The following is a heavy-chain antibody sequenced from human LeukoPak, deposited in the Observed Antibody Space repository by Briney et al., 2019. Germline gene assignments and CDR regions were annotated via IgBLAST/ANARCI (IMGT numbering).Heavy chain of an antibody. CDR1: GFNLTDYW. D-gene: IGHD3-9*01. CDR3: ARGPWFAG. V-gene: IGHV3-7*01. CDR2: VKQDGSGE. J-gene: IGHJ4*02. Sequence: AGGSLRLSCAASGFNLTDYWMSWVRQAPGKGLEWVANVKQDGSGEYYVDSVKGRFTISRDNAKNSVYLQMNSLRADDTAMYYCARGPWFAGGGQGTLVTVSS.